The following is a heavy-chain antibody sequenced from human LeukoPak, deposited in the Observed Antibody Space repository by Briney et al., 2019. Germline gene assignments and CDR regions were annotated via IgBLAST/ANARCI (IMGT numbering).Heavy chain of an antibody. CDR1: GGSISSSANY. D-gene: IGHD7-27*01. CDR2: IYYSGST. Sequence: SETLSLTCTVSGGSISSSANYWGWIRQPPGKGLEWIGNIYYSGSTYYNPSLKSRVTISVDTSKNQFSLKLSSVTAADTAVYFCARLLGMGYWGQGTLVTVSS. V-gene: IGHV4-39*01. CDR3: ARLLGMGY. J-gene: IGHJ4*02.